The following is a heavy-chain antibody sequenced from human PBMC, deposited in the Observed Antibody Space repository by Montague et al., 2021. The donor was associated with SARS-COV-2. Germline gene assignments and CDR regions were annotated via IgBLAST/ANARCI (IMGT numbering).Heavy chain of an antibody. D-gene: IGHD3-10*01. V-gene: IGHV3-33*08. J-gene: IGHJ6*02. Sequence: SLRLSCAASGFTFSSYDMHWVRQAPGKGLEWAAVIWYDGSNQYYGDSVKGRFTISRDNSKNTLYLQMNSLRAEDTAVYYCAREYSAPRWFGEYNRYGMDVWGQGTTVTVPS. CDR3: AREYSAPRWFGEYNRYGMDV. CDR1: GFTFSSYD. CDR2: IWYDGSNQ.